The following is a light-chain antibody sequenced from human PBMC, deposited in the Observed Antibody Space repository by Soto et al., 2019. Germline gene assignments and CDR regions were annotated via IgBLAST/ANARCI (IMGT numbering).Light chain of an antibody. CDR1: QRVSSN. V-gene: IGKV3-15*01. CDR2: GAS. Sequence: DIVMTPSPAPLSVSPGDRATLSCRASQRVSSNLAWYQQNPGQAPRLLIYGASTRATGIPARFSGSGSGTEFTLTISSLQSEDFAVYYWQQYNNWPPWTFGQGTKGEIK. J-gene: IGKJ1*01. CDR3: QQYNNWPPWT.